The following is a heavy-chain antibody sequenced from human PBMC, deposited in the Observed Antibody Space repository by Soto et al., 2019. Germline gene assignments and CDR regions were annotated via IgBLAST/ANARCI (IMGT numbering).Heavy chain of an antibody. J-gene: IGHJ6*03. V-gene: IGHV4-39*01. D-gene: IGHD3-3*01. CDR2: IYYSGST. Sequence: QLQLQESGPGLVKPSETLSLTCTVSGGSISSSSYYWCWIRQPPGKGLEWIGSIYYSGSTYYNPSLKSRVTISVNTSKNPITLMLSSVTAADTAVYYCAKVYYDFWSGPYYYYYMDVWGKGTTVTVSS. CDR3: AKVYYDFWSGPYYYYYMDV. CDR1: GGSISSSSYY.